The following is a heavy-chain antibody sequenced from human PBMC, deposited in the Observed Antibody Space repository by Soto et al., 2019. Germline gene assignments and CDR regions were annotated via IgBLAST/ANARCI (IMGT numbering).Heavy chain of an antibody. CDR2: IYYSGST. V-gene: IGHV4-30-4*01. CDR3: ARGGSIRGMDV. D-gene: IGHD3-16*01. J-gene: IGHJ6*02. Sequence: SETLSLTCTVSGGSISSGDYYWSWIRQPPGKGLEWIGYIYYSGSTYYNPSLKRRVTISVDTSKNQFSLKLRSVTAADTAVYYCARGGSIRGMDVWRQGTPVTVSS. CDR1: GGSISSGDYY.